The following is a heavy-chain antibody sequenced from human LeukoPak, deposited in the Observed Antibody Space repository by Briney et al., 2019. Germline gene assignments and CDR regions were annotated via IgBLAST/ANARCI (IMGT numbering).Heavy chain of an antibody. V-gene: IGHV4-59*01. CDR2: VYYSGNT. Sequence: TSETLSLTCTVSGGSISGFYWNWIRQPPGKGLEWIGYVYYSGNTNYNPSLKSRVTISLDTSKNQFSLKLRSVTAVDTAVYYCARDTRDAFDIWGQGTMVTVSS. CDR3: ARDTRDAFDI. CDR1: GGSISGFY. J-gene: IGHJ3*02.